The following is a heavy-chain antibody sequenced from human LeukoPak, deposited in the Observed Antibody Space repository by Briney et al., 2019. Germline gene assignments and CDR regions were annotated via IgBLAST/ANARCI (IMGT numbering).Heavy chain of an antibody. CDR3: ARGSRRTSTDYFDY. J-gene: IGHJ4*02. CDR1: GGSISSYY. V-gene: IGHV4-4*07. CDR2: IYTSGST. Sequence: PSETLSLTCTVSGGSISSYYWSWIRQPAGKGLEWIGRIYTSGSTNYNPSLKSRVTMSVDTSKNQFSLKLSSVTAADTAVYYCARGSRRTSTDYFDYWGQGTLVTVSS. D-gene: IGHD4-17*01.